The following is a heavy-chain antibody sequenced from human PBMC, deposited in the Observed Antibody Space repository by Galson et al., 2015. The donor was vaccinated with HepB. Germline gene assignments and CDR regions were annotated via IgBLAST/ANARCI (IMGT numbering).Heavy chain of an antibody. CDR2: IYPGDSDT. J-gene: IGHJ6*03. CDR3: ARVGSGDGLYFYYYMDV. CDR1: GYSFTSYW. D-gene: IGHD6-19*01. V-gene: IGHV5-51*01. Sequence: QSGAEVKKPGESLKISCKGSGYSFTSYWIGWVRQMAGKGLEWMGIIYPGDSDTRYSPSFQGQVTISADKSISTAYLQWSSLKASDTAMYYCARVGSGDGLYFYYYMDVWGRGTTVTVSS.